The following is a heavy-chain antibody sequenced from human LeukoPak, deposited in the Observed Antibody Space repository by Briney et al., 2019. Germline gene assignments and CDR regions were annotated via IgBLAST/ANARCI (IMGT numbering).Heavy chain of an antibody. CDR1: GFTFSNYA. CDR2: ISSSGDST. CDR3: AKAGYGDYVGWFDP. J-gene: IGHJ5*02. D-gene: IGHD5-12*01. V-gene: IGHV3-23*01. Sequence: GGSLRLSCAASGFTFSNYAMSWVRQAPGKGLFWVAAISSSGDSTYYADSVKGRFTISRDNPKNTLHLQMNSLRAEDTAVYYCAKAGYGDYVGWFDPWGQGTLVTVSS.